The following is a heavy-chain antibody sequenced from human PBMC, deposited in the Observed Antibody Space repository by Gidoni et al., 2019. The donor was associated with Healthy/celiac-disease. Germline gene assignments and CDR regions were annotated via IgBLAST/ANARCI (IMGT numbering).Heavy chain of an antibody. V-gene: IGHV4-38-2*02. CDR3: ASSSWYGEDAFDI. Sequence: QVQLQESGPGLVKPSETLSLTCTVSGYSISSGSYWGWIRQPPGKGLEWIGSIYHSGSTYYNPSLKSRVTISVDTSKNQFSLKLSSVTAADTAVYYCASSSWYGEDAFDIWGQGTMVTVSS. CDR2: IYHSGST. CDR1: GYSISSGSY. D-gene: IGHD6-13*01. J-gene: IGHJ3*02.